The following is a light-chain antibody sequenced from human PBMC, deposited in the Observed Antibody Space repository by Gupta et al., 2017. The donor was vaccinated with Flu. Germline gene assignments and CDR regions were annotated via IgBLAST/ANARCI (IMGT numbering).Light chain of an antibody. CDR3: NSRESTNNHPAV. Sequence: SSELTQEPAGSVALGQTVRITCQGDSLTHSYSSWYQQNPVQDPVLVIYATKSQPSGIPDRVFGSSSGNTASVPITVVQAEDEADYYCNSRESTNNHPAVFGGGTKLTVL. J-gene: IGLJ2*01. CDR2: ATK. CDR1: SLTHSY. V-gene: IGLV3-19*01.